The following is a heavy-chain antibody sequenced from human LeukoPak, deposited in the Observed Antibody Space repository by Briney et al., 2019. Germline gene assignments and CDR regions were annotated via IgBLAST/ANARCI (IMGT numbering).Heavy chain of an antibody. V-gene: IGHV3-30*04. Sequence: GRSLRLSCAASGFTFSSYAMHWVRQAPGKGLEWVAVISYDGSNKYYADPVKGRFTISRDNSKNTLYLQMNSLRAEDTAVYYCARDRRYDILTGYYWWESDYWGQGTLVTVSS. CDR2: ISYDGSNK. J-gene: IGHJ4*02. CDR3: ARDRRYDILTGYYWWESDY. CDR1: GFTFSSYA. D-gene: IGHD3-9*01.